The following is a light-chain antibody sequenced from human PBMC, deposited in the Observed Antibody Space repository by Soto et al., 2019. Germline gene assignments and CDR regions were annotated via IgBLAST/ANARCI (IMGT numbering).Light chain of an antibody. Sequence: SYELTQAPAVSVSPGQTGSISCSGDNLGDKYVSWYQQKPGQSPVLVISQDNKRPSGIPERFSGCNSGNTATLTIRGTQAMDEAHYFCQAWDINTAVFGGGTKVTVL. V-gene: IGLV3-1*01. CDR1: NLGDKY. J-gene: IGLJ2*01. CDR2: QDN. CDR3: QAWDINTAV.